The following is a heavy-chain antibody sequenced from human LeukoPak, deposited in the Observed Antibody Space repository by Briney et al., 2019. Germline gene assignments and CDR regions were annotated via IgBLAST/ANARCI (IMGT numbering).Heavy chain of an antibody. J-gene: IGHJ4*02. Sequence: GGSLRLSCAASGFTFSDYYMNWIRQAPGKGLEWVSSISGGSRTINYADSVKGRFTTSRDNAKNSLFLQVNSLRAEDTAVYYCARAGQSDYWGQGTLVTVSS. CDR2: ISGGSRTI. CDR1: GFTFSDYY. V-gene: IGHV3-11*01. CDR3: ARAGQSDY.